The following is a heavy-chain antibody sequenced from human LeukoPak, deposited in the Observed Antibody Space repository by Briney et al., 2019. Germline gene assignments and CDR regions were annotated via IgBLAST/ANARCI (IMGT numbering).Heavy chain of an antibody. V-gene: IGHV3-30*18. CDR1: GFTFRSYD. D-gene: IGHD6-13*01. J-gene: IGHJ2*01. CDR2: ISYDGSNK. Sequence: GGSVRLSCGASGFTFRSYDMHWVRQAPGKGLQWVAVISYDGSNKYHTDSVKGRFTISRDNSKNTLYLQMNSLRAEDTAVYYCAKDSEIAAAGSYWYFDLWGRGTLVTVSS. CDR3: AKDSEIAAAGSYWYFDL.